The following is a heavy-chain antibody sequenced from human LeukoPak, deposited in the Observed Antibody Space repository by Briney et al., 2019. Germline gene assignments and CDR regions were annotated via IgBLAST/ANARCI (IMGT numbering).Heavy chain of an antibody. CDR1: GFTFTSSA. CDR3: AAGWVCSGGSCYYYFDY. D-gene: IGHD2-15*01. CDR2: IFVGRGNT. Sequence: SVKVSCKASGFTFTSSAMQWVRQARGQRREWIGWIFVGRGNTNYAQKFQERVTITRDMSASTAYMELSSLRSEDTAVYYCAAGWVCSGGSCYYYFDYWGQGTLVTVSS. J-gene: IGHJ4*02. V-gene: IGHV1-58*02.